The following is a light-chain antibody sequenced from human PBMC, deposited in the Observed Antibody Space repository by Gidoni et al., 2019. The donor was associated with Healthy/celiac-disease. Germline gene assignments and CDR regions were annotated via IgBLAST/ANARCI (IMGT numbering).Light chain of an antibody. J-gene: IGKJ2*02. CDR2: LGS. CDR3: MQARQTPRT. Sequence: DIVMTQSPLSLPVTPGEPASISCRSSQSRLHSNGYNYLDWYLQKPGQSPQLLIYLGSNRASGVPDRVSGSGSGTDFTLKISRVAAEDVGVYYCMQARQTPRTFGQGTKLEIK. CDR1: QSRLHSNGYNY. V-gene: IGKV2-28*01.